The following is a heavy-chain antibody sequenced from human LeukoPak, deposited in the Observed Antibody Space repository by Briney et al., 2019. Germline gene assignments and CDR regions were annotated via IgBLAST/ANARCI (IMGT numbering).Heavy chain of an antibody. D-gene: IGHD2-2*03. CDR3: ASGSLARGGSDY. CDR1: GFTFSSYW. Sequence: GGSLRLSCAASGFTFSSYWMSWVRQAPGRGLEWVANMNQDGSQKYYVDSVKDRFTISRDNAKNSLYLQMNSLRDEDTAVHYCASGSLARGGSDYWGQGTLVTVSS. CDR2: MNQDGSQK. V-gene: IGHV3-7*01. J-gene: IGHJ4*02.